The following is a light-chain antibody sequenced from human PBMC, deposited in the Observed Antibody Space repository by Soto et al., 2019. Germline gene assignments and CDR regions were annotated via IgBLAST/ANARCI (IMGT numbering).Light chain of an antibody. V-gene: IGKV1-5*03. J-gene: IGKJ1*01. Sequence: DIQMTQSPSILSASVGDRVTITCRASQSISSWLAWYQQKPGKAPKLLIYKASSLESGVPSRFSGSGSGTEFTLTISSLQPDDFATYYCQQYNSYSWTFGQGTRWIS. CDR1: QSISSW. CDR2: KAS. CDR3: QQYNSYSWT.